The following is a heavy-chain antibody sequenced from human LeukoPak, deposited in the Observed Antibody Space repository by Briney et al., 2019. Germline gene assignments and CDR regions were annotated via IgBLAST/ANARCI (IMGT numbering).Heavy chain of an antibody. V-gene: IGHV1-2*02. D-gene: IGHD3-10*01. CDR2: INPKSANT. Sequence: GASVKVSCKASGYTFTDYYIHWVRQAPGQRLEWMGWINPKSANTYYTENFQGRVTMTRDTSISTAYMELSRLRSDDTAVYYFARDDYYGSGRHWGQGTLVTVSS. J-gene: IGHJ1*01. CDR3: ARDDYYGSGRH. CDR1: GYTFTDYY.